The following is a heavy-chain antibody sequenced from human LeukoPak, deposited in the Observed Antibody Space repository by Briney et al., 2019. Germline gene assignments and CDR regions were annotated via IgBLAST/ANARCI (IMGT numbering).Heavy chain of an antibody. CDR2: IYYSGST. CDR3: ARRGYSYGSDYGMDV. J-gene: IGHJ6*02. CDR1: GGSISSSSYY. Sequence: PSETLSLTCTVSGGSISSSSYYWGWIRQPPGKGLEWIGSIYYSGSTYYNPSLKSRVTISVDTSKNQFSLKLSSVTAADAAVYYCARRGYSYGSDYGMDVWGQGTTVTVSS. V-gene: IGHV4-39*07. D-gene: IGHD5-18*01.